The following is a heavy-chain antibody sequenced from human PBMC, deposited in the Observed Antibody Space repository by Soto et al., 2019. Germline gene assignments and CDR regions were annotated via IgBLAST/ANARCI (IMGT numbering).Heavy chain of an antibody. Sequence: ASGKVCFKASGYAFTSYDMYSVRQATGQGLEWTGCMNPNTGNSGYAQKFQGRVTMTSDTSISTAHMELSSLRSEDTAVYYCARRAETNGWNGFGDDKYYFDFWGQGTMVTVSS. CDR3: ARRAETNGWNGFGDDKYYFDF. J-gene: IGHJ4*02. CDR1: GYAFTSYD. D-gene: IGHD1-1*01. CDR2: MNPNTGNS. V-gene: IGHV1-8*01.